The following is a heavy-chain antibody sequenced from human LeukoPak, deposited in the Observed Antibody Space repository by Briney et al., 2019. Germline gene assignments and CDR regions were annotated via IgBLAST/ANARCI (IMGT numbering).Heavy chain of an antibody. D-gene: IGHD3-16*02. CDR3: ARGYDYVWWSYRSGAFDI. J-gene: IGHJ3*02. CDR2: IIPIFGTA. V-gene: IGHV1-69*13. CDR1: GGTFSSYA. Sequence: ASVKVSCKASGGTFSSYAISWVRQAPGQGLEWMGGIIPIFGTANYAQKFQGRVTITADESTSTAYMELSSLRSEDTAVYYCARGYDYVWWSYRSGAFDIWGQGTMVNVS.